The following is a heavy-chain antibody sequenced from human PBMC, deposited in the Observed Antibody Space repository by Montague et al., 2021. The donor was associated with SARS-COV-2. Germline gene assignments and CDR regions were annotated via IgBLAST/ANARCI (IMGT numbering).Heavy chain of an antibody. Sequence: TLSLTCTVSGGSISSGSYYWSWVRQPAGKALEWIGRFYTSGSTNYNPSLKSRVTISVHTSKNQFSLKLSSVTAADTAAYYCARLRGAGLNYFDYWGQGTLVTVSS. J-gene: IGHJ4*02. CDR2: FYTSGST. D-gene: IGHD6-19*01. V-gene: IGHV4-61*02. CDR1: GGSISSGSYY. CDR3: ARLRGAGLNYFDY.